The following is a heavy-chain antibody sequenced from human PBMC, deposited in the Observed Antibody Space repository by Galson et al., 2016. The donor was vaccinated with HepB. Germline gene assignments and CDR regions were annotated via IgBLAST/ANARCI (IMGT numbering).Heavy chain of an antibody. Sequence: SLRLSCAASGFTFSNYYMHWVRHSPGAGLMWVSSINVNGETTYYADSVKGRFTISRDNSKNTLYLQMSSLRVEDAAIYFCAGGTAWHHFNFWGQGSLVIVSS. D-gene: IGHD1-26*01. V-gene: IGHV3-23*01. J-gene: IGHJ4*02. CDR1: GFTFSNYY. CDR3: AGGTAWHHFNF. CDR2: INVNGETT.